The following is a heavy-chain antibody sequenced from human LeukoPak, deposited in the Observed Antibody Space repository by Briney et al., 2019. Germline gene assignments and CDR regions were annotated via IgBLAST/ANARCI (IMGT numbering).Heavy chain of an antibody. J-gene: IGHJ5*02. Sequence: GGSLRLSCAASGFTFSSYGMSWVRQAPGEGLEWVAAISGSGGETYYTDSVKGRFTISRDNSKNTVYLQMNSLRPEDTAVYYCARDRGPGWFGPWGQGTLVTVSS. CDR2: ISGSGGET. CDR1: GFTFSSYG. D-gene: IGHD3-10*01. CDR3: ARDRGPGWFGP. V-gene: IGHV3-23*01.